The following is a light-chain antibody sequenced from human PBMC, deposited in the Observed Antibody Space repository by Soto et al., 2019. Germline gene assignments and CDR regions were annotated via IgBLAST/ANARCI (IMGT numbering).Light chain of an antibody. CDR1: QSVSSIY. CDR3: QLYDPSPMYT. Sequence: DIVLTQSPGTLSLSPGERATISCRTSQSVSSIYLAWYQKKKDQAPRLLIYHSLTRATGIPDRFSGSVSGRNITLAISRVEPEDFAVYYCQLYDPSPMYTFGQGTKLEIK. CDR2: HSL. V-gene: IGKV3-20*01. J-gene: IGKJ2*01.